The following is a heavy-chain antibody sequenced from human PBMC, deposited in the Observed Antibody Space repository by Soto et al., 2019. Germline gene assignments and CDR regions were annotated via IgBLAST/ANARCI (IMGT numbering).Heavy chain of an antibody. CDR2: IYFSGDT. CDR1: GDSISSGGYY. D-gene: IGHD3-22*01. V-gene: IGHV4-31*11. Sequence: PSETLSLTCAVSGDSISSGGYYWSWTRQHPGKGLEWLGHIYFSGDTYYNPSLKSRVTISVDTSKNQFSLRLSSVAAADTAVYYCARVGTYYYDSSGYYHVGYYFDDWGQGTLVTVAS. J-gene: IGHJ4*02. CDR3: ARVGTYYYDSSGYYHVGYYFDD.